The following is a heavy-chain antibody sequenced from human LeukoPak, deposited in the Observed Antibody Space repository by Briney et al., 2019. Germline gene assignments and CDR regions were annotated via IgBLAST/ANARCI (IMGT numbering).Heavy chain of an antibody. CDR1: GGSISSYY. V-gene: IGHV4-39*01. CDR2: IYYSGST. J-gene: IGHJ4*02. D-gene: IGHD6-19*01. CDR3: ARHVSGYSSGWFRPYYFDY. Sequence: PSETLSLTCTVSGGSISSYYWGWIRQPPGKGLEWIGSIYYSGSTYYNPSLKSRVTISVDTSKNQFSLKLSSVTAADTAVYYCARHVSGYSSGWFRPYYFDYWGQGTLVTVSS.